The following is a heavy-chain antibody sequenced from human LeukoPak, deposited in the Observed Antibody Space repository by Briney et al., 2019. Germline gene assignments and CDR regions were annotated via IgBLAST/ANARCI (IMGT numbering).Heavy chain of an antibody. CDR3: ATEPGIGYAFDI. CDR2: INPDGSEK. Sequence: GGSLRLSCAASGFTFSSYWMSWVRQAPGKGLEWVANINPDGSEKNYAHSVNGRFTISRDNAKNSVSLQMNSLTAQDTAVYYCATEPGIGYAFDIWGQGTMVTVSS. D-gene: IGHD3-10*01. CDR1: GFTFSSYW. J-gene: IGHJ3*02. V-gene: IGHV3-7*01.